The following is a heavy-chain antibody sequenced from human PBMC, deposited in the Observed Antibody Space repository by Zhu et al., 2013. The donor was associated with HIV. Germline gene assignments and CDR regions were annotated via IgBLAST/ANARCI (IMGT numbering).Heavy chain of an antibody. J-gene: IGHJ5*02. CDR2: INPNSGGT. CDR3: ARRSPGGNWFDP. V-gene: IGHV1-2*02. D-gene: IGHD3-16*01. Sequence: QVQLVQSGGELKKPGASVKVSCKASGYTFTGYFIHWVRQAPGQGLEWMGWINPNSGGTNYAQKFQDRVTMTRDTSIRTAYMELTRLRSDDTAVYYCARRSPGGNWFDPWGQGTLVTVSS. CDR1: GYTFTGYF.